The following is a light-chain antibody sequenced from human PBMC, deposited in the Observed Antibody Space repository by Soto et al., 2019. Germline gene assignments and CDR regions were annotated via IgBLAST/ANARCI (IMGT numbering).Light chain of an antibody. V-gene: IGKV3-15*01. Sequence: LVLTQSTGTLSLSPGETATLSCSASQSVSNNLAWYQQTPGQAPRLLIYGASTRANGIPARFSGSGYGTEFTLTISSLQSEDFAVYYCQQYNNWPPETFGPGTKVDIK. J-gene: IGKJ3*01. CDR3: QQYNNWPPET. CDR2: GAS. CDR1: QSVSNN.